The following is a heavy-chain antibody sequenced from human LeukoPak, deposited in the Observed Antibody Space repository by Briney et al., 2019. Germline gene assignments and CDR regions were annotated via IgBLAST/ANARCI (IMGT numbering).Heavy chain of an antibody. V-gene: IGHV4-39*07. D-gene: IGHD3-9*01. Sequence: SETLSLTCIVSGGSISSSIYYWAWVRQPPGKGLEWIGTVFYNGATQYSPSPRSRVTISVDRSKNQFSLKLSSVTAADTAVYYCASSILTGYYTLTYFDYWGQGTLVTVSS. CDR2: VFYNGAT. CDR3: ASSILTGYYTLTYFDY. CDR1: GGSISSSIYY. J-gene: IGHJ4*02.